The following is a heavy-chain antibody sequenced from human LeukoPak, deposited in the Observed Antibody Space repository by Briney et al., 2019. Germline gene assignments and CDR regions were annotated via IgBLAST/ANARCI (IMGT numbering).Heavy chain of an antibody. V-gene: IGHV1-18*01. D-gene: IGHD3-10*01. J-gene: IGHJ4*02. CDR2: ISAYNGNT. CDR3: ARRYGSGSSLDY. CDR1: GYTFTSYA. Sequence: ASVKVSCKASGYTFTSYAITWVRQAPGQGLEWMGWISAYNGNTNYAQKLQGRVTMTTDTSTSAAYMELRSLRSDDTAVYYCARRYGSGSSLDYWGQGTLVTVSS.